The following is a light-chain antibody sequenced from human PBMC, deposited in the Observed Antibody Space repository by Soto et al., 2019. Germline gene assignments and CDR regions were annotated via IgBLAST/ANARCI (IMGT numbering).Light chain of an antibody. CDR1: QSVSSN. CDR3: QHYNNWPRT. V-gene: IGKV3-15*01. CDR2: GAS. Sequence: EIVMTQSPATLSVSPGERATLSCRASQSVSSNLAWYQQKPGQAPRLLIYGASTSATGIPARFSGSGSGTEFTLTISSLQSEDFAVYYCQHYNNWPRTFGQGTKVEIK. J-gene: IGKJ1*01.